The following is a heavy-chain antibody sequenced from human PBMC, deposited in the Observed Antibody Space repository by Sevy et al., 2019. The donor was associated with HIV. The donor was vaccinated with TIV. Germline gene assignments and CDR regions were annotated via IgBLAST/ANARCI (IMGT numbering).Heavy chain of an antibody. CDR2: ISAYNGNT. D-gene: IGHD3-10*01. Sequence: ASVKVSCKASGYTFTSYGISWVRQAPGQGLEWMGWISAYNGNTNYAQKLQGRVTMTTDTSTSTAYMELRSLRSDDTAVYYCARANRLLWFGDLWNWGQGTLVTVSS. CDR1: GYTFTSYG. J-gene: IGHJ4*02. V-gene: IGHV1-18*01. CDR3: ARANRLLWFGDLWN.